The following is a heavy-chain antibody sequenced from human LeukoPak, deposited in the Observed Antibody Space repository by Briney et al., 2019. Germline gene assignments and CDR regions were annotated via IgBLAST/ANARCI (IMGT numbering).Heavy chain of an antibody. CDR3: ASRWVLTGEPY. D-gene: IGHD7-27*01. CDR2: ISLSGST. Sequence: SGTRSLTCAVSGDSISSSNWWTWVRQPPGKGLEWIGEISLSGSTNYNASLKSRVTISVDKSYNQFSLKLSSVTAADTAVYYCASRWVLTGEPYWGQGTLVTVSS. V-gene: IGHV4-4*02. CDR1: GDSISSSNW. J-gene: IGHJ4*02.